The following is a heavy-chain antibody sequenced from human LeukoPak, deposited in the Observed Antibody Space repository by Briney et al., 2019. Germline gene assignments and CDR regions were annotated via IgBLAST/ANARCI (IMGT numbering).Heavy chain of an antibody. J-gene: IGHJ4*02. V-gene: IGHV3-23*01. Sequence: PGGSLRLSCAASGFTFSDYYMSWIRQAPGKGLEWVSAISGSGGSTYYADSVKGRFTISRDNSKNSLYLQMNSLRAEDTAVYYCARDAYSSSWFKLYYFDYWGQGTLVTVSS. D-gene: IGHD6-13*01. CDR3: ARDAYSSSWFKLYYFDY. CDR2: ISGSGGST. CDR1: GFTFSDYY.